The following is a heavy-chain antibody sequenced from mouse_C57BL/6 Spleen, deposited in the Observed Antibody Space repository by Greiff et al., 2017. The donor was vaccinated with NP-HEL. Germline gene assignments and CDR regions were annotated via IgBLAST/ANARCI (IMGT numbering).Heavy chain of an antibody. CDR2: ISNLAYSI. CDR1: GFTFSDYG. Sequence: EVMLVESGGGLVQPGGSLKLSCAASGFTFSDYGMAWVRQAPRKGPEWVAFISNLAYSIYYADTVTGRFTISRENAKNTLYLEMSSLRSEDTAMYYCARQGYYGSSSWFDYWGQGTTLTVSS. V-gene: IGHV5-15*01. J-gene: IGHJ2*01. CDR3: ARQGYYGSSSWFDY. D-gene: IGHD1-1*01.